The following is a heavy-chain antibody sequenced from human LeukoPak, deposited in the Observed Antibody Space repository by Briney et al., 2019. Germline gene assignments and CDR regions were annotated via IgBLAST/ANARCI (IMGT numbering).Heavy chain of an antibody. V-gene: IGHV1-46*01. Sequence: ASVKVSCKASGYTFSGHYLHWVRQAPGQGLEWMGIINPSGGSTSYAQKFQGRVTMTRDTSTSTVYMELSSLRSEDTAVYYCARGMVYAKRGYDYGMDVWGQGTTVTVSS. CDR2: INPSGGST. CDR3: ARGMVYAKRGYDYGMDV. CDR1: GYTFSGHY. J-gene: IGHJ6*02. D-gene: IGHD2-8*01.